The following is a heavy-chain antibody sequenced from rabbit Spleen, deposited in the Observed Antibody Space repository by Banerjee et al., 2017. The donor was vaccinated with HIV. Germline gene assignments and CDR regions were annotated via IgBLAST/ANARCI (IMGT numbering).Heavy chain of an antibody. J-gene: IGHJ3*01. CDR1: GFSFSSSDY. CDR3: ARDGSTGSAISRLDL. CDR2: IAGSSSGFT. V-gene: IGHV1S40*01. Sequence: QSLEESGGDLVKPGASLTLTCTASGFSFSSSDYMCWVRQAPGKGLEWIACIAGSSSGFTYSATWAKGRFTISKTSSTTVTLQMTSLTAADTATYFCARDGSTGSAISRLDLWGPGTLVTVS. D-gene: IGHD7-1*01.